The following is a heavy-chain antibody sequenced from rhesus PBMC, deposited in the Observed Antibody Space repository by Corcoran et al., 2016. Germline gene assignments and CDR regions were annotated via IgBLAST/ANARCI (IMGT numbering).Heavy chain of an antibody. D-gene: IGHD2-27*01. CDR3: ARVIYANYFDY. Sequence: EVQLVESGGGLVRPGGSLRLSCAASGFPLSSSAMNWVGRASGKGLEWVGLIKSKSNNYETGYAASLKGRFTISRDDSKNTAYLQMNSLKTEDTAVYYCARVIYANYFDYWGQGVLVTVSS. CDR2: IKSKSNNYET. J-gene: IGHJ4*01. CDR1: GFPLSSSA. V-gene: IGHV3-118*01.